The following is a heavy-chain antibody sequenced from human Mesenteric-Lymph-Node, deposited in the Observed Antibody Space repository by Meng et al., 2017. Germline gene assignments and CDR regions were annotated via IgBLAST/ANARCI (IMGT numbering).Heavy chain of an antibody. V-gene: IGHV4-38-2*02. CDR1: GYSISSAYY. Sequence: GSLRLSCSVSGYSISSAYYWGWIRQPPGKGLEWIGSIYHSGSTYYNPSLKSRVTISVDLSKNQFSLKLSSVTAADTAVYYCAIRILYYGSGSSRTDAFDIWGQGTMVTVSS. CDR2: IYHSGST. J-gene: IGHJ3*02. CDR3: AIRILYYGSGSSRTDAFDI. D-gene: IGHD3-10*01.